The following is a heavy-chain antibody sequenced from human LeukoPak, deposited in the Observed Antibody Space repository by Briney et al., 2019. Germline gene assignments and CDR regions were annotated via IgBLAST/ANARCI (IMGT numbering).Heavy chain of an antibody. CDR1: GVSISSSNSY. V-gene: IGHV4-39*01. Sequence: PSETLSLTCTVSGVSISSSNSYWGWIRQPPGKGLEWIGSIYYSGNTYYNASLKSQVSISIDTSKNQFSLRLTSVTAADTAVYYRARARCSSTSCFKYYYYYMDVWGKGTTVTISS. CDR2: IYYSGNT. D-gene: IGHD2-2*01. J-gene: IGHJ6*03. CDR3: ARARCSSTSCFKYYYYYMDV.